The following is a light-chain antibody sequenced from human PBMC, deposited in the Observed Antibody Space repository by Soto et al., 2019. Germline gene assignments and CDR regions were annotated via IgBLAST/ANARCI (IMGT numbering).Light chain of an antibody. CDR2: DAS. CDR1: QSVNNF. Sequence: EIVLTQSPATLSLSPGERATLSCRASQSVNNFLAWYQQKPGQAPRLIMYDASKRATGIPARFSGSGSGTDFTLTISSLEPEDFAVYYCQQGSDWPLTFGGGTKVDMK. J-gene: IGKJ4*01. V-gene: IGKV3-11*01. CDR3: QQGSDWPLT.